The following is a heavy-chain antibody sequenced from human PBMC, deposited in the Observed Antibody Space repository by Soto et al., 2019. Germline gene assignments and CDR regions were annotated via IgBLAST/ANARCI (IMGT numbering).Heavy chain of an antibody. D-gene: IGHD2-2*01. CDR3: AKDMTDIVVVPAAIGVDY. CDR1: VFTFADYT. J-gene: IGHJ4*02. V-gene: IGHV3-43*01. CDR2: MSWDGGST. Sequence: PGGSLSLSCAASVFTFADYTMHWVRQAPGKGLEWVSFMSWDGGSTYYADSVKGRFTIARDNSKHSLYLQMHSLRTEDTALYYCAKDMTDIVVVPAAIGVDYWGQTTLVTLSS.